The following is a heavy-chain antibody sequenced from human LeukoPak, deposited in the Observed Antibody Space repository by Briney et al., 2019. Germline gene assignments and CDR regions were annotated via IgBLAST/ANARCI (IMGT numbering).Heavy chain of an antibody. D-gene: IGHD6-19*01. CDR2: IWYDGSDK. V-gene: IGHV3-33*08. J-gene: IGHJ5*02. CDR1: GFTFSSYW. CDR3: ARVLGDSGWYLGWFDP. Sequence: QPGGSLRLSCVASGFTFSSYWMHWVRQAPGKGLEWVAVIWYDGSDKYYADSVKGRFTISRDNSKNTLYLQMNSLRVEDTAVYYCARVLGDSGWYLGWFDPWGQGTLVTVSS.